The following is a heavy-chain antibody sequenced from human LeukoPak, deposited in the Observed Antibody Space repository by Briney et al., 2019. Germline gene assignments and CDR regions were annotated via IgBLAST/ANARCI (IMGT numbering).Heavy chain of an antibody. J-gene: IGHJ4*02. CDR2: IYYSGST. V-gene: IGHV4-39*07. Sequence: SETLSLTCTVSGDSTSSISYYWGRVRQPPGKGLEWIGSIYYSGSTYYNPSLKSRVTISVDTSKNQFSLKLSSVTAADTAVYYCARGTSRHPDVAQWLVRTLDYWGQGTLVTVSS. D-gene: IGHD6-19*01. CDR3: ARGTSRHPDVAQWLVRTLDY. CDR1: GDSTSSISYY.